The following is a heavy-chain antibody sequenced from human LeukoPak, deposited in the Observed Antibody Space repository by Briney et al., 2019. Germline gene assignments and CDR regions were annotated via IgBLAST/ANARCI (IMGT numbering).Heavy chain of an antibody. D-gene: IGHD2-15*01. Sequence: ASVKVSCKASGYTFTSKYMHWVRQAPGQGLEWMGVINPSGGSTSYAQKFQGRVTMTRDTSISTAYMELSRLRSDDTAVYYCARDGNCSGGSCYSDNWFDPWGQGTLVTVSS. CDR3: ARDGNCSGGSCYSDNWFDP. CDR2: INPSGGST. CDR1: GYTFTSKY. V-gene: IGHV1-46*01. J-gene: IGHJ5*02.